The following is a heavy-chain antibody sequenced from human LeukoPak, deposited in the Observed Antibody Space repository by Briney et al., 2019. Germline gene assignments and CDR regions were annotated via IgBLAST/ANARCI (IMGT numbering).Heavy chain of an antibody. D-gene: IGHD4-17*01. CDR2: ISYDGSNK. CDR1: GFTFRSYA. V-gene: IGHV3-30-3*01. J-gene: IGHJ4*02. Sequence: GGSLRLSCAASGFTFRSYAMHWVRQAPGKGLEWVAVISYDGSNKYYADSVKGRFTISRDNSKNTLYLQMNSLRAEDTAVYYCAREKYGDYYFDYWGQGTLVTVSS. CDR3: AREKYGDYYFDY.